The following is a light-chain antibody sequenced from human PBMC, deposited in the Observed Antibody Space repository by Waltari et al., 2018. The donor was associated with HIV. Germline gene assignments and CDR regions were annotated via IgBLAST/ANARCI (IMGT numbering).Light chain of an antibody. CDR3: SSYTGSSTLGV. V-gene: IGLV2-14*03. CDR1: SSDVGYYNY. J-gene: IGLJ1*01. Sequence: QSALTQPASVSGSPGQSITISCTGTSSDVGYYNYVSWYQQHPDKAPKLMIYDVGTRPSGVSNRFSGSKSGNTASLTISGLQAEDEADYYCSSYTGSSTLGVFGTGTRVTVL. CDR2: DVG.